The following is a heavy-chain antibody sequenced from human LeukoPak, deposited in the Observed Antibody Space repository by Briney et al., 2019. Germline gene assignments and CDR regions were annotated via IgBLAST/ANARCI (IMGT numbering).Heavy chain of an antibody. CDR1: GYTFTKYG. J-gene: IGHJ5*02. Sequence: ASVKVSCKTSGYTFTKYGITWVRQAPGQGLEWMGWISARNGNTKYGKRFQGRVTMRTDTSTSTAYMELRSLTSDDTAVYYCARQEESGTYYGWFDPWGQGTLVTVSS. CDR2: ISARNGNT. V-gene: IGHV1-18*01. CDR3: ARQEESGTYYGWFDP. D-gene: IGHD1-26*01.